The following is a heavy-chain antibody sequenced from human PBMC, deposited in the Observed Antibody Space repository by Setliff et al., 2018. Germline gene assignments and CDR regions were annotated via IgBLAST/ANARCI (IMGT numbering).Heavy chain of an antibody. CDR3: AGVYGENDLPDI. V-gene: IGHV4-39*07. J-gene: IGHJ3*02. Sequence: LPETLSLTCTVSGGSISSTSYYWAWIRQPPGKGLEWTGSIYYRGSTFIYPSLRSRVTISADTSKNQFSLKLTSVTAADTAMYYCAGVYGENDLPDIWGQGTMVTVSS. CDR2: IYYRGST. D-gene: IGHD4-17*01. CDR1: GGSISSTSYY.